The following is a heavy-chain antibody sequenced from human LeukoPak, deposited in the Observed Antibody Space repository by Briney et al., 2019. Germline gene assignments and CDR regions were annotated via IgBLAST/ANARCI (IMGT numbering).Heavy chain of an antibody. D-gene: IGHD3-22*01. J-gene: IGHJ4*02. V-gene: IGHV3-7*03. CDR1: GLTFNNYA. CDR3: ARALYYYDSSGYPGY. Sequence: GGSLRLSCAVSGLTFNNYAMSWVRQAPGKGLEWVANIKQDGSEKYYVDSVKGRFTISRDNAKNSLYLQMNSLRAEDTAVYYCARALYYYDSSGYPGYWGQGTLVTVSS. CDR2: IKQDGSEK.